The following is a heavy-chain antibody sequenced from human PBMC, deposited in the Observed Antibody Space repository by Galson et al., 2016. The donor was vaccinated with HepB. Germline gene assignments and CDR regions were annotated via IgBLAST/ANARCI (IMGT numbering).Heavy chain of an antibody. V-gene: IGHV3-33*01. CDR1: GFTFSSYG. Sequence: SLRLSCAASGFTFSSYGMHWVRQAPGKGLEWVAVIWYDGSNKYYADSVKGRFAISRDNSKNTLYLQMNSLRAEDTAVYYCARVFDDYIWGSYRRNQDDAFDIWGQGTMVTVSS. CDR2: IWYDGSNK. J-gene: IGHJ3*02. CDR3: ARVFDDYIWGSYRRNQDDAFDI. D-gene: IGHD3-16*02.